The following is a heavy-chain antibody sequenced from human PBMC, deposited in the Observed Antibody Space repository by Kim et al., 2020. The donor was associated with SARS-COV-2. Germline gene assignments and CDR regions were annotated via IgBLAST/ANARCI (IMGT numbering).Heavy chain of an antibody. Sequence: GGSLRLSCSASGFTFSSSWMTWVRQAPGKGLEWVGNINRDGSGQNYVGSLRGRFTISRDNTRNSLYLQLESLRAEDTSVYSCTTKNYRGQGTPLTVPS. CDR1: GFTFSSSW. CDR3: TTKNY. CDR2: INRDGSGQ. J-gene: IGHJ4*02. V-gene: IGHV3-7*01.